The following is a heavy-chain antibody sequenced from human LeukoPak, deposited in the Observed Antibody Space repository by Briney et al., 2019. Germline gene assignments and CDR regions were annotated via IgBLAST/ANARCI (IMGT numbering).Heavy chain of an antibody. V-gene: IGHV3-13*01. CDR2: TGTAGDT. CDR3: AKGEGNSSSFDY. Sequence: QAGGSLRLSCAASGFTFSSYDMHWVRQATGKGLEWVSATGTAGDTYYPGSVKGRFTISRENAKNSLSLQMNSLRAGDTAVYYCAKGEGNSSSFDYWGQGTLVTVSS. D-gene: IGHD6-6*01. CDR1: GFTFSSYD. J-gene: IGHJ4*02.